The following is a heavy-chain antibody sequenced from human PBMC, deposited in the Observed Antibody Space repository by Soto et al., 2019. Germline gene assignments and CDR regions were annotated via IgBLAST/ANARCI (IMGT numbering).Heavy chain of an antibody. CDR2: IWYDGSNK. J-gene: IGHJ5*02. CDR3: ARDPRKEYSSGYQPNWFDP. Sequence: PGGSLRLSCAASGFTFSTYGMHWVRQAPGKGLEWVAVIWYDGSNKYYADSVKGRFTISRDNSKNTLYLQMNSLRAEDTAVYYCARDPRKEYSSGYQPNWFDPWGQGTLVTVSS. D-gene: IGHD3-22*01. V-gene: IGHV3-33*01. CDR1: GFTFSTYG.